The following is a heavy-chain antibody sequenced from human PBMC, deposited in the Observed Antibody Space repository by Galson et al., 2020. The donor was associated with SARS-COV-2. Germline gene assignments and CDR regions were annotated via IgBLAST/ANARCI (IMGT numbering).Heavy chain of an antibody. J-gene: IGHJ2*01. Sequence: GGSLRLSCAASGLIFANYGINWVRQAPGKGLEWVSYISSGSGFIYYADSMRGRFTISSDDAKNSVLLEMNSLSADDTAASFCARRGEGVVVEPREAYWDFDLWGRGTLVTVSA. CDR1: GLIFANYG. CDR3: ARRGEGVVVEPREAYWDFDL. D-gene: IGHD2-15*01. CDR2: ISSGSGFI. V-gene: IGHV3-21*01.